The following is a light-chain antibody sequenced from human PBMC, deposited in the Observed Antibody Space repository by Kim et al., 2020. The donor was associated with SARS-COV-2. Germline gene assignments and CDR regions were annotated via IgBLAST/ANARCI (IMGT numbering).Light chain of an antibody. CDR1: SPTLANTS. Sequence: SRPLSSPTLANTSAHWYHQRAGRPPTAVIYTHNQRPSTLPDRFSGSIDISTNSASLTIAGLKTEDEAYYYCQSYDSSNHVLFGGGTQLTVL. V-gene: IGLV6-57*01. J-gene: IGLJ2*01. CDR3: QSYDSSNHVL. CDR2: THN.